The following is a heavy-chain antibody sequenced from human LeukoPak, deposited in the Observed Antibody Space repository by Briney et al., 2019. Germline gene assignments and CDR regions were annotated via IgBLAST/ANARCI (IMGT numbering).Heavy chain of an antibody. CDR1: GFTFSNYG. J-gene: IGHJ3*02. V-gene: IGHV3-21*01. CDR3: ARNHYYASGSSDI. Sequence: GGSLRLSCAASGFTFSNYGMHWVRQAPGKGLEWVSSISSSSVYMYYADSVKGRFTISRDNAKNSLYLQMNSLRGEDTAVYYCARNHYYASGSSDIWGLGTMVTVSS. CDR2: ISSSSVYM. D-gene: IGHD3-10*01.